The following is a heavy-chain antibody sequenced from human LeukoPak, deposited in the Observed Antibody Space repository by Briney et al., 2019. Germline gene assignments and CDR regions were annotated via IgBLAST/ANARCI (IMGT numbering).Heavy chain of an antibody. D-gene: IGHD6-13*01. Sequence: GESLQISCKGSGYSFTSYWIGWVRQMPGKGLEWMGIIYPGDSDTRYGPSFQGQVTISADKSISTAYLQWSSLKASDTAMYYCARFSSSWYNWFDPWGQGTLVTVSS. CDR3: ARFSSSWYNWFDP. CDR1: GYSFTSYW. J-gene: IGHJ5*02. V-gene: IGHV5-51*01. CDR2: IYPGDSDT.